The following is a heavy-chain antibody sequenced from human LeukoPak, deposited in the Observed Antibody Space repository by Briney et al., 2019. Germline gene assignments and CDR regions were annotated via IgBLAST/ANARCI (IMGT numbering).Heavy chain of an antibody. Sequence: PGGSLRLSCAASGFTFSSYWMSWVRQAPGKGLEWVANIKQDGSEKYYGDSVKGRFTISRDNAKNSLYLQMNSLRAEDTAVYYCATSTVYYYYGMDVWGQGTTVTVSS. CDR3: ATSTVYYYYGMDV. V-gene: IGHV3-7*01. CDR2: IKQDGSEK. D-gene: IGHD4-17*01. CDR1: GFTFSSYW. J-gene: IGHJ6*02.